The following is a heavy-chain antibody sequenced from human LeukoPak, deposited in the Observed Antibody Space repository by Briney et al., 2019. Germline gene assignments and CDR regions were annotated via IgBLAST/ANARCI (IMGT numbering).Heavy chain of an antibody. D-gene: IGHD6-13*01. Sequence: SETLSLTCTVSGGSISSHYWSWLRQPPGKGLEWIGYIYYSGSTNYNPSLKSRVTISVDTSKNQFSLKLSSVTAADTAVYYCARARYSSSWHHMGRRPTNWFDPWGQGTLVTVSS. J-gene: IGHJ5*02. CDR1: GGSISSHY. CDR2: IYYSGST. CDR3: ARARYSSSWHHMGRRPTNWFDP. V-gene: IGHV4-59*11.